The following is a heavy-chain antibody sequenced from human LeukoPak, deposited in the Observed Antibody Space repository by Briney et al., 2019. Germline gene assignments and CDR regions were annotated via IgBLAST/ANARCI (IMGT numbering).Heavy chain of an antibody. CDR1: GFTFSDYY. V-gene: IGHV3-11*06. Sequence: GGSLRLSCAASGFTFSDYYMSWIRQAPGKGLEWVSYISSSSSYTNYADSVKGRFTISRDNAKNSLYLQMNSLRAEDTAVYYCARVRGPTVQTMYFDYWGQGTLVTVSS. J-gene: IGHJ4*02. CDR3: ARVRGPTVQTMYFDY. D-gene: IGHD4-17*01. CDR2: ISSSSSYT.